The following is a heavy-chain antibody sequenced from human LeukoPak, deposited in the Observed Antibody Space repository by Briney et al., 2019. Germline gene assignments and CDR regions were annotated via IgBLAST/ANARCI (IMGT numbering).Heavy chain of an antibody. CDR1: GFTFGSYS. Sequence: GGSLRLSCAASGFTFGSYSVNWVRQAPGKGLEWVSSISDSGGNTYYADSVKGRFTISRDNSKNTLYLHLNSLRAEDTAVYYCAKFRSYGASSFDYWGQGTLVTVSS. V-gene: IGHV3-23*01. CDR3: AKFRSYGASSFDY. CDR2: ISDSGGNT. D-gene: IGHD4-17*01. J-gene: IGHJ4*02.